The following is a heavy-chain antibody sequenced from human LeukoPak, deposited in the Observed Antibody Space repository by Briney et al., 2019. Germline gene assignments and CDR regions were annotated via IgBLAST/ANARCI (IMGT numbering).Heavy chain of an antibody. CDR1: GYPFSTYW. D-gene: IGHD3-22*01. V-gene: IGHV1-46*01. J-gene: IGHJ4*02. CDR3: ARGLYYYDRSTYDDFDY. CDR2: VNPNDGAR. Sequence: ASVKVSCKASGYPFSTYWLHWVRQAPGQGLEWMGFVNPNDGARIYAQKYQGRITMTRDTSTNTVFMELSSRRSEDTAVYYCARGLYYYDRSTYDDFDYWGQGTLVTVSS.